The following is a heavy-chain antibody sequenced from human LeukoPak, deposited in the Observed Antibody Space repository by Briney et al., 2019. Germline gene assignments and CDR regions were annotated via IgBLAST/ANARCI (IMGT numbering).Heavy chain of an antibody. J-gene: IGHJ4*02. CDR1: GFTFSSYA. D-gene: IGHD6-19*01. CDR3: AKTTTGYSSGRFPGWPVDY. CDR2: IFGSGGST. V-gene: IGHV3-23*01. Sequence: SGGSLRLSCAASGFTFSSYAMYWVRQAPGKRLAWVSGIFGSGGSTHYADSVKGRFTISRDNSKNTVYLQMNSLRAEDTAVYYCAKTTTGYSSGRFPGWPVDYWGQGTLVTVSS.